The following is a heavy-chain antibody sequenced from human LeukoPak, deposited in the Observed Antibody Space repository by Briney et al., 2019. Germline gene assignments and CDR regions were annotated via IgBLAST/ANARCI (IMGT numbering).Heavy chain of an antibody. CDR1: GGSISSYY. CDR3: VRYANYGDYPNWLDP. V-gene: IGHV4-4*07. CDR2: IFSSGST. J-gene: IGHJ5*02. Sequence: KPSETLSLTCTVSGGSISSYYWNWIRQSAGKGLQWIGRIFSSGSTNYNPSLKSRVTMSLDKSKNQFSLKLYSVTAADTAVYYCVRYANYGDYPNWLDPWGQGTLVTVS. D-gene: IGHD4-17*01.